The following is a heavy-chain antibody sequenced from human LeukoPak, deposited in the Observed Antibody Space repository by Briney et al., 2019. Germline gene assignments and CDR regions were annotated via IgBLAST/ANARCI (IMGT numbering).Heavy chain of an antibody. CDR2: IYYSGST. CDR3: ARIDSYCSSTDCYSRSYMDV. Sequence: SETLYLTCTVSGDSISSYYWNWIRQPPGKGLECIGYIYYSGSTNYNPSLKNGVTTSVDTSKNQFSLKVTSVAAADTAVYYRARIDSYCSSTDCYSRSYMDVWGKGTTVTVSS. J-gene: IGHJ6*03. D-gene: IGHD2-2*01. CDR1: GDSISSYY. V-gene: IGHV4-59*08.